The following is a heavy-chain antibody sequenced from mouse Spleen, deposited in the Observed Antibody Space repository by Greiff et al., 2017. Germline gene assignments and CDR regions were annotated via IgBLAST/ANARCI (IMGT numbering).Heavy chain of an antibody. CDR3: ARDYGSSWGFDY. J-gene: IGHJ2*01. V-gene: IGHV5-9-2*01. Sequence: EVKLMESGGGLVKPGGSLKLSCAASGFTFSSYGMSWVRQTPEKRLEWVATISGGGSYTYYPDSVKGRFTISRDNAKNNLYLQMSSLRSEDTALYYCARDYGSSWGFDYWGQGTTLTVSS. CDR2: ISGGGSYT. D-gene: IGHD1-1*01. CDR1: GFTFSSYG.